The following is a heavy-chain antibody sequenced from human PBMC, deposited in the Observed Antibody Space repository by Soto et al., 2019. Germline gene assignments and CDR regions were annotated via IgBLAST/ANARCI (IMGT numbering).Heavy chain of an antibody. CDR1: GFTFSSYA. Sequence: EVQLLESGGGLVQPGGSLRLSCAASGFTFSSYAMSWVRQAPGKGLEWVSAISGSGGSTYYPDSVKGRFTISRDNSKNTLYLQMSSLRAEDTAVYYCAKGSSGWYERFDYWGQGTLVTVSS. D-gene: IGHD6-19*01. J-gene: IGHJ4*02. CDR2: ISGSGGST. CDR3: AKGSSGWYERFDY. V-gene: IGHV3-23*01.